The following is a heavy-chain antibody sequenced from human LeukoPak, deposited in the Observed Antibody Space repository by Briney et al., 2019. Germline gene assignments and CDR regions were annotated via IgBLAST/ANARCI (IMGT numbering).Heavy chain of an antibody. V-gene: IGHV3-53*01. CDR2: IYSDNT. CDR3: ARDFAGGDGYNSDY. J-gene: IGHJ4*02. Sequence: GGSLRLSCTVSGFTVSSNSMSWVRQAPGKGLEWASFIYSDNTHYSDSVKGRFTISRDNAKNSLYLQMNSLRAEDTALYYCARDFAGGDGYNSDYWGQGTLVTVSS. CDR1: GFTVSSNS. D-gene: IGHD5-24*01.